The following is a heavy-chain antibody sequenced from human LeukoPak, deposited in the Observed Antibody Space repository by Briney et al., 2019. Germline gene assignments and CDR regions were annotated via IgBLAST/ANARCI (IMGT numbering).Heavy chain of an antibody. V-gene: IGHV3-9*01. J-gene: IGHJ3*02. D-gene: IGHD6-13*01. Sequence: PGGSLRLSCAASGFTFDVYAMHWVRQAPGKGLEWVSGISWNSGTIGYTDSVKGRFTISRDNAKNSLYLQMNSLRAEDTALYYSAKGMAAAGTDAFDIWGQGTMVTVSS. CDR1: GFTFDVYA. CDR3: AKGMAAAGTDAFDI. CDR2: ISWNSGTI.